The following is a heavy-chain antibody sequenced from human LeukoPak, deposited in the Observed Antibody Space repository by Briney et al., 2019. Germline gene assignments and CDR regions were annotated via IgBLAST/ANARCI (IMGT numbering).Heavy chain of an antibody. J-gene: IGHJ3*02. V-gene: IGHV1-46*01. CDR2: INPSGGST. Sequence: GASVKVSCKASGYTFTSYYMHWVRQAPGQGLEWMGIINPSGGSTTYAQKFQGRVTMTRDTSTSTAYMELSSLRSEDTAVYHCARNSGNYAFDIWGQGTMVTVAS. CDR3: ARNSGNYAFDI. CDR1: GYTFTSYY. D-gene: IGHD3-10*01.